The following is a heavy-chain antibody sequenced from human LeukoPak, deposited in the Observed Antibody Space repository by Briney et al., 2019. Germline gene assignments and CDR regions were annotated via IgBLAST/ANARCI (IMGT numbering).Heavy chain of an antibody. V-gene: IGHV3-64*01. CDR3: ARGDSGSHLDY. CDR1: GFTFSSYA. J-gene: IGHJ4*02. D-gene: IGHD1-26*01. Sequence: PGGSLRLSCVASGFTFSSYAMHWVRQAPGKGLEYVSAISNNGGSTYYANSVKVRFTIYRDNSKNTLSLQMGSLRAEDKAVYYCARGDSGSHLDYWGQGSLVTVSS. CDR2: ISNNGGST.